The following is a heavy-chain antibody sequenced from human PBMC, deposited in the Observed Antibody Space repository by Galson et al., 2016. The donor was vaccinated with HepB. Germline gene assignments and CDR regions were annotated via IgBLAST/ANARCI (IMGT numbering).Heavy chain of an antibody. CDR1: GYTFTTYG. V-gene: IGHV1-18*01. CDR2: ISAYNGDT. J-gene: IGHJ4*02. CDR3: AKLTENYYDSSGYFDY. Sequence: SVKVSCKASGYTFTTYGISWVRQAPGQGLEWMGWISAYNGDTNYAQKLQGRFTMTTDTSTSTAYMELRSLRSDDTAVYYCAKLTENYYDSSGYFDYWGQGTLVTVSS. D-gene: IGHD3-22*01.